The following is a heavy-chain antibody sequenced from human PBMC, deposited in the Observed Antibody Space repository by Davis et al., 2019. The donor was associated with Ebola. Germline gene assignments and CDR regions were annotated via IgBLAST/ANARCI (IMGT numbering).Heavy chain of an antibody. Sequence: ASVKVSCKASGYTFTGYYMHWVRQAPGQGLEWMGWINPNSGGTNYAQKFQGRVTMTRDTSISTAYMELSRLRSDDTAVYYCARDHGSGWYADYWGQGTLVTVSS. V-gene: IGHV1-2*02. CDR1: GYTFTGYY. J-gene: IGHJ4*02. D-gene: IGHD6-19*01. CDR2: INPNSGGT. CDR3: ARDHGSGWYADY.